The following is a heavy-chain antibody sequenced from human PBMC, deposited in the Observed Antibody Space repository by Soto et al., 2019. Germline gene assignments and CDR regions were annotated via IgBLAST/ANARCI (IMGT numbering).Heavy chain of an antibody. V-gene: IGHV2-5*02. CDR1: GFSLSTSGVG. CDR2: IYWDDDK. CDR3: ARAKPIFGVVRKYYYYGMDV. D-gene: IGHD3-3*01. Sequence: GSGPTLVNPTQTLTLTCTFSGFSLSTSGVGVGWIRQPPGKALEWLALIYWDDDKRYSPSLKSRLTITKDTSKNQVVLTMTNMDPVDTATYYCARAKPIFGVVRKYYYYGMDVWGQGTTVTVSS. J-gene: IGHJ6*02.